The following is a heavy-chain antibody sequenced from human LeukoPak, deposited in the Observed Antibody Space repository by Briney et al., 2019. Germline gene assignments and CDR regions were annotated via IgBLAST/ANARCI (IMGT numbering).Heavy chain of an antibody. CDR1: GGSITTYY. D-gene: IGHD6-19*01. CDR2: IYYSGST. J-gene: IGHJ4*02. CDR3: ARPQAVAGAWGSDY. Sequence: PSETLSLTCTVSGGSITTYYWSWIRQPPGKGLEWIGYIYYSGSTNYNPSLKSRVTISVDTSKNQFSLRLTSVTAADTAVYYCARPQAVAGAWGSDYWGQGTLVTVSS. V-gene: IGHV4-59*08.